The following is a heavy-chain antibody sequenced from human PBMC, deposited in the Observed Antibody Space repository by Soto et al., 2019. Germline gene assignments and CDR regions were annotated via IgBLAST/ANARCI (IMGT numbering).Heavy chain of an antibody. J-gene: IGHJ4*02. V-gene: IGHV3-23*01. CDR2: ISGGGGRT. CDR3: AKDRKSGSYLGGYC. CDR1: GFAFSSYD. Sequence: EVLLLESGGGLVQPGGSLRLSCAASGFAFSSYDINWVRQAPGKGLEWVSGISGGGGRTYYADSVKGRFTISRDNSKNMVYLQMNSLGAEDSAVYYCAKDRKSGSYLGGYCWGQGTLVTVSS. D-gene: IGHD1-26*01.